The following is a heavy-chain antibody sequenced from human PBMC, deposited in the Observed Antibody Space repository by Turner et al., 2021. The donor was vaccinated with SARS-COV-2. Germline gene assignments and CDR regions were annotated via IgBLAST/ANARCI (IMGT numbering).Heavy chain of an antibody. CDR1: GFTFTSYW. J-gene: IGHJ4*02. Sequence: EVQLVESGGGFVQPGGSLRLPCAASGFTFTSYWMTWVRQAPGKGLEWVANIKQDGSEKYYVDSVKGRFTISRDNAKNSLYLQMNSLRAEDTAVYYCTRAYFYENIGYCLEWGQGTLVTVSS. D-gene: IGHD3-22*01. CDR2: IKQDGSEK. CDR3: TRAYFYENIGYCLE. V-gene: IGHV3-7*01.